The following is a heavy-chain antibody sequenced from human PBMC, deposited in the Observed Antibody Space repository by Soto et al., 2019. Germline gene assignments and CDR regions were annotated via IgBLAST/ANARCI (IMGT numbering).Heavy chain of an antibody. CDR1: GDTFTIFG. D-gene: IGHD3-10*01. CDR2: IATYNSNR. J-gene: IGHJ5*02. CDR3: ATVLRGVVNWFDP. V-gene: IGHV1-18*01. Sequence: HLVQSGPEVKKPGASITVSCKTSGDTFTIFGLSWVRQAPGHGLEWMGWIATYNSNRNYTQKFQGRLTLTTDTSTSTAYMELKSLRYDDTAVYYCATVLRGVVNWFDPWGKGTLVTVSS.